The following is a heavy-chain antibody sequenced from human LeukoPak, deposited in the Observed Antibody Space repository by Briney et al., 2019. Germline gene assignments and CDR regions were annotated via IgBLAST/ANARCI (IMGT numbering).Heavy chain of an antibody. CDR3: AKKGDTAMAAYYSYYMDV. D-gene: IGHD5-18*01. CDR1: GFTFSSYA. Sequence: GGSLRLFCAASGFTFSSYAMSCVGQAPGGGLEWVSALSGCGGSPYSAASVKGRFTSSRDNSKNMLYLQMNSLRAEDTAVYYCAKKGDTAMAAYYSYYMDVWGKGTTVTVSS. V-gene: IGHV3-23*01. CDR2: LSGCGGSP. J-gene: IGHJ6*03.